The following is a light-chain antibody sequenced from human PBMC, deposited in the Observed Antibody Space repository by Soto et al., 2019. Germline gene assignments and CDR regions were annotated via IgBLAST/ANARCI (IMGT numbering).Light chain of an antibody. CDR3: QQYNTWPTT. CDR1: QSVSSN. J-gene: IGKJ3*01. CDR2: GAS. V-gene: IGKV3-15*01. Sequence: EIVMTQSPATLSVSPGERATLSCRASQSVSSNLAWYQQKPGQAPRLLIYGASTRATGIPARFSGSGSGTEFTLTISSLQSEDFADYYRQQYNTWPTTCGGGIKAAIK.